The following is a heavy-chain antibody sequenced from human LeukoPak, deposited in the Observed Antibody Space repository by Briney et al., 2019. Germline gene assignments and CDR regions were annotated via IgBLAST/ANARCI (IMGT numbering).Heavy chain of an antibody. CDR3: ARDWSVGIRDDY. J-gene: IGHJ4*02. V-gene: IGHV1-2*02. D-gene: IGHD3-3*01. CDR1: GYTFTGYY. CDR2: INPNSGDT. Sequence: GASVKVSCKASGYTFTGYYMHWVRQAPGQGLEWMGWINPNSGDTNYAQKFRGRVTMTRDTSISTAYLELSRLRSDDTAVYYCARDWSVGIRDDYWGQGTLVTVSS.